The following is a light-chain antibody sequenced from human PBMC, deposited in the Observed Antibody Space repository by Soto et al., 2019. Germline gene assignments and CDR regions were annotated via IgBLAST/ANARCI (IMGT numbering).Light chain of an antibody. J-gene: IGKJ4*01. CDR3: QKYNSAPLT. CDR2: AAS. Sequence: DIQMTQSPSSVSASLGDRVTITCRASQGIGXXLAWFQQKPGNVPKLLIYAASTLQSGVPSRFSGSGSGTDFTLTISSLQPEDVATYYCQKYNSAPLTFGGGTKVEIK. V-gene: IGKV1-27*01. CDR1: QGIGXX.